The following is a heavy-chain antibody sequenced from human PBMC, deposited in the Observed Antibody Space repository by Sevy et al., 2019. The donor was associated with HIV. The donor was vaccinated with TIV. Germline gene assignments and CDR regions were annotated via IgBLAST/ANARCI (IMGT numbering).Heavy chain of an antibody. CDR2: VTSDGTT. CDR1: GLTLTTTG. V-gene: IGHV3-23*01. Sequence: GGSLRLSCAASGLTLTTTGMSWVRQAPGKGLEWVGGVTSDGTTYYADPVRDRFTVSRDNSKNTLYLQLNSLRADDTAVFYCAGGDTTMITDLDYWGQGTLVTVSS. J-gene: IGHJ4*02. D-gene: IGHD3-16*01. CDR3: AGGDTTMITDLDY.